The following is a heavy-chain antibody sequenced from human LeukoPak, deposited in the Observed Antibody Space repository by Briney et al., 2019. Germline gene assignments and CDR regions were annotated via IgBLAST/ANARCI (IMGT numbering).Heavy chain of an antibody. D-gene: IGHD3-22*01. V-gene: IGHV4-34*01. Sequence: ASETLSLTXAVYGGSFGGYYWSWIRQPPGKGLEWIGEINHSGSTNYNPSLKSRVTISVDTSKNQFSLKLSSVTAADTAVYYCARGWSRPYYYDSSGPPGRYYYMDVWGKGTTVTVSS. CDR1: GGSFGGYY. CDR3: ARGWSRPYYYDSSGPPGRYYYMDV. J-gene: IGHJ6*03. CDR2: INHSGST.